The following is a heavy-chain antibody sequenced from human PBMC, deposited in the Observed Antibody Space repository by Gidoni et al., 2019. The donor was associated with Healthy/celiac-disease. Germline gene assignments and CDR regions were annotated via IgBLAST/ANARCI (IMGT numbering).Heavy chain of an antibody. J-gene: IGHJ4*02. CDR2: ISGSGGST. Sequence: EVQLLESGGGLVQPGGSLRLSCADSGFTFSSYAMRWVRQAPGKGLEWVSAISGSGGSTYYADSVKGRFTISRDNSKNTLYLQMNSLRAEDTAVYYCAKDLATVTTEGYWGQGTLVTVSS. V-gene: IGHV3-23*01. CDR3: AKDLATVTTEGY. CDR1: GFTFSSYA. D-gene: IGHD4-17*01.